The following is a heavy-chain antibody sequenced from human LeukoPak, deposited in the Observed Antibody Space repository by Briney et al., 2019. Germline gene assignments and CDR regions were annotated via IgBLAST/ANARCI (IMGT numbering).Heavy chain of an antibody. J-gene: IGHJ4*02. CDR2: ISAYNGNT. D-gene: IGHD1-26*01. V-gene: IGHV1-18*01. CDR1: GYTFTSYG. CDR3: ARAFNSGSYQAHFDY. Sequence: GASVKVSCKASGYTFTSYGISWVRQAPGQGLEWMGWISAYNGNTNYAQKLQGRVTMTTDTSTSTAYMELRSLRSDDTAVYYCARAFNSGSYQAHFDYWGQGTLVTVSS.